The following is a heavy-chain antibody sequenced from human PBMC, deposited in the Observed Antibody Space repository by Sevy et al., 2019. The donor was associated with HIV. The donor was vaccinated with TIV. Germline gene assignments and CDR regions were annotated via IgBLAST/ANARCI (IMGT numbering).Heavy chain of an antibody. D-gene: IGHD1-26*01. J-gene: IGHJ3*02. CDR1: GFTFSSYA. CDR2: ISYDGSNK. Sequence: GGSLSLSCAASGFTFSSYAMHWVRQAPGKGLEWVAVISYDGSNKYYADSVKGRFTISRDNSKNTLYLQMNSLRAEDTAVYYCARAGGGGSRRDAFDIWGQGTMVTVSS. CDR3: ARAGGGGSRRDAFDI. V-gene: IGHV3-30-3*01.